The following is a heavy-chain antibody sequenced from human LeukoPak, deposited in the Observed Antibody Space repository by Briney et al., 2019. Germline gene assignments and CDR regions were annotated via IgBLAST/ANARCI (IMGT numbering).Heavy chain of an antibody. CDR3: AKEIQWLGVRYYYYYYMDV. CDR1: GFTFSDYY. CDR2: TYNSGTTI. V-gene: IGHV3-11*04. Sequence: PGGSLRLSCAASGFTFSDYYMSWIRQAPGQGLECISYTYNSGTTIFYADSVKGRFTISRDNSKNTLYLQMNSLRAEDTAVYYCAKEIQWLGVRYYYYYYMDVWGKGTTVTVSS. J-gene: IGHJ6*03. D-gene: IGHD6-19*01.